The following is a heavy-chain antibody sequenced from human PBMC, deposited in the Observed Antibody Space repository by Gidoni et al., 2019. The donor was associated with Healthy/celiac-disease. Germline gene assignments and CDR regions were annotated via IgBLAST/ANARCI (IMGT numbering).Heavy chain of an antibody. D-gene: IGHD6-13*01. V-gene: IGHV1-18*04. J-gene: IGHJ4*02. CDR2: IGAYNGNT. CDR1: GYTFTSYG. Sequence: QVQLVQSGAEVKKPGATVKVSCKASGYTFTSYGISGVRQAPGQGLEWMGWIGAYNGNTNYAQKLQGRVTMTTDTSTSTAYMELRSLRSDDTAVYYCARGAHSSSWVVLGDFDYWGQGTLVTVSS. CDR3: ARGAHSSSWVVLGDFDY.